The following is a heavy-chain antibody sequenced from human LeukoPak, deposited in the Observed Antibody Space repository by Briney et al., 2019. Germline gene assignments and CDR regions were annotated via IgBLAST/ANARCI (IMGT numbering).Heavy chain of an antibody. V-gene: IGHV1-24*01. CDR2: FDPQDGET. J-gene: IGHJ4*02. D-gene: IGHD1-1*01. CDR1: GYTLTDLS. CDR3: ARVRWNSFDY. Sequence: ASVKVSCKVSGYTLTDLSMHWVRQAPGEGLEWMGGFDPQDGETIYAQKFQGRVTMTEDTSTDTAYMELTSLKSEDTAVYYCARVRWNSFDYWGQGTLVTVSS.